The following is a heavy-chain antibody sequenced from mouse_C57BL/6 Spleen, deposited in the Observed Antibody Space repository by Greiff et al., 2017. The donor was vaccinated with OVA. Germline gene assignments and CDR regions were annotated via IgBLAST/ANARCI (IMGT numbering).Heavy chain of an antibody. J-gene: IGHJ3*01. CDR3: ARNSGGNYLAWFAY. D-gene: IGHD2-1*01. V-gene: IGHV2-2*01. CDR1: GFSLTSYG. CDR2: IWSGGST. Sequence: VQLKESGPGLVQPSQSLSITCTVSGFSLTSYGVHWVRQSPGKGLEWLGVIWSGGSTDYNAAFISRLSISKDNSKSQVFFKMNSLQADDTAIYYCARNSGGNYLAWFAYWGQGTLVTVSA.